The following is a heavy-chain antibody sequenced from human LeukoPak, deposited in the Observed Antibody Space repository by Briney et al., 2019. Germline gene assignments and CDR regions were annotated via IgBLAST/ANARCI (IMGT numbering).Heavy chain of an antibody. J-gene: IGHJ4*02. CDR1: GYTFTSYY. D-gene: IGHD2-2*01. CDR2: INPSGGST. CDR3: ARQQYDIVVGPAALAY. Sequence: ASVRVSCKASGYTFTSYYMPWVRQAPGQGLEWRGIINPSGGSTSYEQKFQGRVTMTRDTSTGTVYMELSSLRSEDTAVYYCARQQYDIVVGPAALAYWGQGTLVTASS. V-gene: IGHV1-46*03.